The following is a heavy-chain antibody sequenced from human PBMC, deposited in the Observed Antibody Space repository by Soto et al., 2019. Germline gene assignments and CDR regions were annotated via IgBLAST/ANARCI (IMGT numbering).Heavy chain of an antibody. CDR2: ISYEGNNK. CDR3: ARDHGMFLSYYYYGMDV. V-gene: IGHV3-30-3*01. CDR1: GFTFSRFS. Sequence: QVQLVESGGGVVQPGRSLRLSCAASGFTFSRFSMHWVRQAPGKGLAWVAVISYEGNNKHFAESVKGRFSISRDDSKNTVYLENNNLRADYSAVYYRARDHGMFLSYYYYGMDVWGQVTTVTVSS. J-gene: IGHJ6*02. D-gene: IGHD3-10*02.